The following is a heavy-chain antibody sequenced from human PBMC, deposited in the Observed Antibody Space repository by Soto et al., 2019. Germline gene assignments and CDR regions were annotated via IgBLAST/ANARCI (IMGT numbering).Heavy chain of an antibody. CDR1: GGTFSSYA. J-gene: IGHJ5*02. CDR2: IIPIFGTA. V-gene: IGHV1-69*01. Sequence: QVQLVQSGAEVKKPGSSVKVSCKASGGTFSSYAISWVRQAPGQGLEWMGGIIPIFGTANYAQKFQGRVTITADESTSTAYMGLSSLRSEDTAVYYWANRIAVAGDNWCDPLGQGTLVTVSS. D-gene: IGHD6-19*01. CDR3: ANRIAVAGDNWCDP.